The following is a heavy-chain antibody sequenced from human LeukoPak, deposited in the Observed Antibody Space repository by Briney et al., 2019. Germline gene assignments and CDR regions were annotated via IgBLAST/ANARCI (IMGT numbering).Heavy chain of an antibody. J-gene: IGHJ4*02. D-gene: IGHD4-11*01. CDR3: AKSLAGDYSNYLFDY. CDR1: GFTVSSNY. Sequence: GGSLRLSCAASGFTVSSNYMTWVRQAPGKGLEWVSVIYTGGSTYYADSVKGRFIISRDNSKNTLYLQMNSLRAEDTAVYYCAKSLAGDYSNYLFDYWGQGTLVTVSS. CDR2: IYTGGST. V-gene: IGHV3-53*01.